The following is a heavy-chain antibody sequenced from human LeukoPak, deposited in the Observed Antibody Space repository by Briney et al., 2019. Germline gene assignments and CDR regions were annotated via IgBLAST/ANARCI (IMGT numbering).Heavy chain of an antibody. J-gene: IGHJ5*02. D-gene: IGHD2-15*01. CDR1: GYSFSDYY. CDR2: INPDNGGT. Sequence: ASVKVSCKASGYSFSDYYVHWLRQAPGQGLEWMGWINPDNGGTTYAQNFQGRVTMSRDTSISTVYMDLSRLTSDDTAVFYCVRESRVGNWFDPWGQGTQVTVSS. CDR3: VRESRVGNWFDP. V-gene: IGHV1-2*02.